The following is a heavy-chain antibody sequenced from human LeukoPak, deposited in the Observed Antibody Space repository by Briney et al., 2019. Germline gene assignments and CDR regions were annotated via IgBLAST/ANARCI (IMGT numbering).Heavy chain of an antibody. CDR3: AGAAQPGFDP. CDR2: ISSDSGTI. CDR1: GLTFSTYS. Sequence: SGGSLRLSCGASGLTFSTYSMNWVRQAPGKGLEWVSYISSDSGTIYYADSAKGRFTISRDNAKNSLYLQMNSLRAEDTAVYYCAGAAQPGFDPWGQGTLVTVSS. J-gene: IGHJ5*02. V-gene: IGHV3-48*01. D-gene: IGHD1-14*01.